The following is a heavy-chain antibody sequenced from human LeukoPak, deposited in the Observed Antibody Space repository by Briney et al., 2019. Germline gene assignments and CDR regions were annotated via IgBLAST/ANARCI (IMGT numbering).Heavy chain of an antibody. CDR1: GFTFDDYA. D-gene: IGHD4-17*01. CDR2: ICYDGTTK. Sequence: GGSLRLSCAASGFTFDDYAMHWVRQAPGKGLEWVTFICYDGTTKHYADSVKGRFTISRDDPKKTLYLQMDSLRVEDTAVYYCAKDRFGDQGTSYYIDQWGQGTLVTVSA. V-gene: IGHV3-30*02. J-gene: IGHJ4*02. CDR3: AKDRFGDQGTSYYIDQ.